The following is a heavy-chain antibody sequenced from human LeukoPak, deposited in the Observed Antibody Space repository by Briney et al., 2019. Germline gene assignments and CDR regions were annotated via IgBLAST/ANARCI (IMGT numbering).Heavy chain of an antibody. Sequence: GGSLRLSCAASGFTFSSYAMSWVRQAPGKGLEWVSAISGSGGSTYYADSVKGRFTISRDNSKNTLYLQMNSLRAEDMALYYCAKDIRVAAAAPDAFDIRGQGTMVTVSS. CDR2: ISGSGGST. CDR3: AKDIRVAAAAPDAFDI. CDR1: GFTFSSYA. D-gene: IGHD6-13*01. V-gene: IGHV3-23*01. J-gene: IGHJ3*02.